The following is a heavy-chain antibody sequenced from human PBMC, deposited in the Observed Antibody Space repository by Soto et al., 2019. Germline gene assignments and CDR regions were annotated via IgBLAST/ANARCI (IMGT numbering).Heavy chain of an antibody. J-gene: IGHJ5*02. CDR2: IRSKSNSYAT. Sequence: LRLSCAASGFTFSGSAMHWVRQASGKGLEWVGRIRSKSNSYATAYAASVKGRFTISRDDSKNTAYLQMNSLKSEDTAVYYCTRREGYCSSTNCPNWFDPWGQGTLVTVSS. D-gene: IGHD2-2*01. CDR3: TRREGYCSSTNCPNWFDP. CDR1: GFTFSGSA. V-gene: IGHV3-73*01.